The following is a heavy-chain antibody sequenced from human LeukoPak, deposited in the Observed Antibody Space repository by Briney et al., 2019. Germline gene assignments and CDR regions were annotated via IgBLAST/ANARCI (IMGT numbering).Heavy chain of an antibody. V-gene: IGHV4-59*01. CDR2: IYYSGST. D-gene: IGHD3-10*01. CDR3: ARGVVRGVISD. Sequence: ASETLSLTCTVSGGSISSYYWSWIRQPPGKGLEWIGYIYYSGSTNYNPSLKSRVTISVDTSKNQFSLRLRSVTAADTAVYYCARGVVRGVISDWGQGTLVTVSS. CDR1: GGSISSYY. J-gene: IGHJ4*02.